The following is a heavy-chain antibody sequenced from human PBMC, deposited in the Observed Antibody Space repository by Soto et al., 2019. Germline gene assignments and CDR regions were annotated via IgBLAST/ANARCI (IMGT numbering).Heavy chain of an antibody. J-gene: IGHJ6*02. CDR3: TSSPHNDPKVSYHGRDD. V-gene: IGHV4-30-4*02. D-gene: IGHD3-10*01. CDR1: GGSISSGDYY. Sequence: SETLSLTCTVSGGSISSGDYYWSWIRQPPGKGLEWIGYIYYSGSTYYNPSLKSRVTISVDTSKNQFSLELTSVTAADTAMYFCTSSPHNDPKVSYHGRDDGGQGTTVTVS. CDR2: IYYSGST.